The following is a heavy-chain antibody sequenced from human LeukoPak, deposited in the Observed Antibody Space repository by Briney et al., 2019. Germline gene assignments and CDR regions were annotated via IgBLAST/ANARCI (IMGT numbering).Heavy chain of an antibody. CDR1: GYTFTSYG. V-gene: IGHV1-18*01. CDR2: ISAYNGNT. J-gene: IGHJ4*02. Sequence: ASVKVSCMASGYTFTSYGISWVRQAPGQGLEWMGWISAYNGNTNYAQKFQGRVTITADKSTSTAYMELSSLRSEDTAVYYCASEDYGGQGTLVTVSS. CDR3: ASEDY.